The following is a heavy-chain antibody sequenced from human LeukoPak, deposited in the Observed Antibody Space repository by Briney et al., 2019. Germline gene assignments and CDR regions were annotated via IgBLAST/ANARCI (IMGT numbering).Heavy chain of an antibody. CDR1: RFTFSSYV. Sequence: GGSLRLSCAASRFTFSSYVMSWVRQAPGKGLEWVSAISDSGGSTYYADSVKGRFTISRDNAKNSLYLQMNSLRAEDTAVYYCARDRGNQRGYYYYYMDVWGKGTTVTVSS. CDR3: ARDRGNQRGYYYYYMDV. J-gene: IGHJ6*03. D-gene: IGHD1-14*01. CDR2: ISDSGGST. V-gene: IGHV3-23*01.